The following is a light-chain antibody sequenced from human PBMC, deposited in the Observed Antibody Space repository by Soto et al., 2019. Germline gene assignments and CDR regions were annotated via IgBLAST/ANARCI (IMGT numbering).Light chain of an antibody. J-gene: IGKJ1*01. Sequence: DIQMTQSPSSLSASVGDRVTITCRASQDISNFLAGFQQKPGKAPKSLIYEASNLQSGVPPKVSGSASGTDFTLTISSLQPEGFATDYWAQYHSHPPTFGQGTKVEIK. CDR2: EAS. V-gene: IGKV1-16*02. CDR1: QDISNF. CDR3: AQYHSHPPT.